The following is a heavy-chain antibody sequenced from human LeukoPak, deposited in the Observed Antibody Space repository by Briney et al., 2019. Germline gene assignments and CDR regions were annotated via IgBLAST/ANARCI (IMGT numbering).Heavy chain of an antibody. CDR2: IIPIFGTA. CDR3: ARDRQQQLVRTGWFDP. CDR1: GYTFTSYD. D-gene: IGHD6-6*01. Sequence: SVKVSCKASGYTFTSYDISWVRQAPGQGLEWMGGIIPIFGTANYAQKFQGRVTITADESTSTAYMELSSLRSEDTAVYYCARDRQQQLVRTGWFDPWGQGTLVTVSS. J-gene: IGHJ5*02. V-gene: IGHV1-69*13.